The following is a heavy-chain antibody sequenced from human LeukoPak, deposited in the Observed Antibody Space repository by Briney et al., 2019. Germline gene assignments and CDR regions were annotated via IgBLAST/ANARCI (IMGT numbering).Heavy chain of an antibody. J-gene: IGHJ4*02. Sequence: PGGSLRLSCAASEFVFSACYMSWIRQAPGKGLEWVSYISDSGSTIYYADSVKGRFTISRDNVKNSLYLQMNGLRAEDTAVYYCAREMEGDYGSGTFFDLWGQGNMVTVSS. V-gene: IGHV3-11*01. D-gene: IGHD3-10*01. CDR3: AREMEGDYGSGTFFDL. CDR2: ISDSGSTI. CDR1: EFVFSACY.